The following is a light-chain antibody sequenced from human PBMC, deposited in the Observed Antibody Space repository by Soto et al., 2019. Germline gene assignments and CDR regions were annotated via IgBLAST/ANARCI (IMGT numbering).Light chain of an antibody. CDR1: SSDIGSYNH. J-gene: IGLJ1*01. CDR3: ISYTDRQSYL. V-gene: IGLV2-14*03. Sequence: QSALTQPASMSRTPGQSITIPCSETSSDIGSYNHVAWYQQFPGKSPKLMIYAVSDRPPGVSDRFSGSKSGITASLTISGLQTEDEADYYCISYTDRQSYLFGTGTKVIVL. CDR2: AVS.